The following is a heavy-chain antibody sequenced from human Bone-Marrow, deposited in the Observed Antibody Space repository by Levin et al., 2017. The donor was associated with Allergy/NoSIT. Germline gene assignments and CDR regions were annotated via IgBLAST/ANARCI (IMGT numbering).Heavy chain of an antibody. V-gene: IGHV5-10-1*01. CDR1: GSSFTSFW. Sequence: GGSLRLSCRASGSSFTSFWMNWVRQMPGKGLEWMGRIDPSDSYTDYSPSLQGHVTLSVDKSTNIAYLQWSSLKASDSAMYYCARIGAPGAPDFWGQGTLVTVSS. CDR2: IDPSDSYT. CDR3: ARIGAPGAPDF. D-gene: IGHD6-13*01. J-gene: IGHJ4*02.